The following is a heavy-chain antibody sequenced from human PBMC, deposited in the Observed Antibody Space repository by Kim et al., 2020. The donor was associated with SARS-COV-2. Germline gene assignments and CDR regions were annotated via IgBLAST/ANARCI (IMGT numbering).Heavy chain of an antibody. V-gene: IGHV3-9*01. CDR3: ARDRVSITVAGYYLNH. J-gene: IGHJ4*02. D-gene: IGHD6-19*01. Sequence: SVKGRVTISRDNAKNSLYLQMNSLRPEDTAFYYCARDRVSITVAGYYLNHWGQGTLVTVSS.